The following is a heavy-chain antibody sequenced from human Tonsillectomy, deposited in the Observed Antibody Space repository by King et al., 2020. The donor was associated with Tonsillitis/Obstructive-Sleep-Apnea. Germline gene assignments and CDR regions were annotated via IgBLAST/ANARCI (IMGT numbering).Heavy chain of an antibody. CDR3: AGIKAYYYRSSGYYYDFDY. CDR1: GGSISSSSYY. Sequence: QLQESGPGLAKPSETLSLTCTVSGGSISSSSYYWGWIRQPPGKGLEWIGNIYYSGSTYYNPSLKSRVTISVDTSKNQFSLKLGSVTAADTAVYYCAGIKAYYYRSSGYYYDFDYWGQGTLVTVSS. CDR2: IYYSGST. D-gene: IGHD3-22*01. V-gene: IGHV4-39*01. J-gene: IGHJ4*02.